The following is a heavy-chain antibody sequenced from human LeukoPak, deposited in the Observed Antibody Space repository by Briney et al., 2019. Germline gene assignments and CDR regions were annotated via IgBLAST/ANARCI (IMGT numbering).Heavy chain of an antibody. CDR2: IYSGGST. CDR1: GFTVSSNY. D-gene: IGHD6-13*01. V-gene: IGHV3-53*01. CDR3: AREGAANAEYFQH. J-gene: IGHJ1*01. Sequence: GGSLRLSCAASGFTVSSNYMSWVRQAPGKGLEWVSVIYSGGSTYYADSVKGRFTISRDNSKKTLYLQMNSLRAEDTAVYYCAREGAANAEYFQHWGQGTLVTVSS.